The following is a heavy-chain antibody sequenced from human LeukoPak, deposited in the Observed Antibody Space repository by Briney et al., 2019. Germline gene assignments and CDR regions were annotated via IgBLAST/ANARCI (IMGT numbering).Heavy chain of an antibody. CDR3: TRGMIRGVQGP. D-gene: IGHD3-10*01. J-gene: IGHJ5*02. V-gene: IGHV1-8*01. CDR2: MNPNSGNT. Sequence: ASVQVSCKTSGYTFSDYDINWVRQATGQGLEWMGWMNPNSGNTDYAQKFQGRVTMTRDTSMRTAYMELSSLRSEDTAVYYCTRGMIRGVQGPWGQGTLVTVSS. CDR1: GYTFSDYD.